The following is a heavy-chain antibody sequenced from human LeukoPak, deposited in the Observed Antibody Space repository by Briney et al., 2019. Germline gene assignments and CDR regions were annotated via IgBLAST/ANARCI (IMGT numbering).Heavy chain of an antibody. CDR3: AKGYCGSASCYIMDV. CDR1: GFTFSNYG. Sequence: GGSLRLSCAASGFTFSNYGMNWVRQAPGKGLEWVSGISGSGGTTYYADSVKGRFTISRDTSKNTVWLQMSSLRVEDTAIYYCAKGYCGSASCYIMDVWGQGTTVTVSS. V-gene: IGHV3-23*01. J-gene: IGHJ6*02. D-gene: IGHD2-2*02. CDR2: ISGSGGTT.